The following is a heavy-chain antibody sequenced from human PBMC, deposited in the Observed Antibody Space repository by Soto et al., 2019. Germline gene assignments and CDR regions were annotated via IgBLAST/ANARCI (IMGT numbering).Heavy chain of an antibody. CDR3: ARDGGVAVAVDAFDI. J-gene: IGHJ3*02. D-gene: IGHD6-19*01. CDR2: ITWNGVTT. Sequence: EEQLVESGGGVVRPGGSLTLSCAASGFRFDDFGMSWVRQAPGKGLEWVSGITWNGVTTGCVKSVKGQFTISRDNAKNSLYLQMGSLRAEDTAIYYCARDGGVAVAVDAFDIWGQGTMVSVSS. V-gene: IGHV3-20*04. CDR1: GFRFDDFG.